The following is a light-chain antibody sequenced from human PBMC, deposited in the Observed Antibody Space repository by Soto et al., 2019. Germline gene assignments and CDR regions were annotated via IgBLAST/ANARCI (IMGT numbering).Light chain of an antibody. J-gene: IGKJ3*01. CDR3: QASGFT. CDR2: GAS. CDR1: QSLSSN. V-gene: IGKV3-15*01. Sequence: EIVMTQSPATLSVSPGERATLSCRASQSLSSNLAWYQQKPGQAPRLLIYGASTRATGIPARFSGSGSGAEFTLTISSLQSEDFAVYYCQASGFTFGPGTKVDIK.